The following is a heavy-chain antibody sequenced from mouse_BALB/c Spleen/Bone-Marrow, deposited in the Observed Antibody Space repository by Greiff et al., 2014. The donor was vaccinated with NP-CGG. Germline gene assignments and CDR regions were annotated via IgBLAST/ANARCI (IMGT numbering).Heavy chain of an antibody. D-gene: IGHD1-1*01. J-gene: IGHJ2*01. Sequence: DVQLQESGAELVKPGASVKLSCTASGFNFKDTYMHWVKQRPEQGLEWIGRIDPATGNTKYDPKFQGKATITADTSSNTAYLQLSSLTSEDTAVYYCARVQLLRGRGLDYWGQGTTLTVSS. V-gene: IGHV14-3*02. CDR2: IDPATGNT. CDR1: GFNFKDTY. CDR3: ARVQLLRGRGLDY.